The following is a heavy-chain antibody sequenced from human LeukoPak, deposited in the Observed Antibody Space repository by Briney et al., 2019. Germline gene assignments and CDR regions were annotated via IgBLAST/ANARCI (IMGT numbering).Heavy chain of an antibody. J-gene: IGHJ5*02. CDR1: GYTFIGYW. CDR3: LRQASGTAPP. V-gene: IGHV5-51*01. CDR2: IYPVDSDT. Sequence: GESLKISCKGSGYTFIGYWIGWVRQMPGKGLEWMGIIYPVDSDTRYSPSFQGQVTISIDKSISTAYLQWSSLKASDTAIYYCLRQASGTAPPWGQGTLVTVSS.